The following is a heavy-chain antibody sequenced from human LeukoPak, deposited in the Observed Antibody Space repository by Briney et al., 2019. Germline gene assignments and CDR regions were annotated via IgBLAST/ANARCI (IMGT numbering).Heavy chain of an antibody. D-gene: IGHD1-26*01. J-gene: IGHJ5*02. CDR2: ISAYNGDT. CDR3: ARDYKVLKGFVPREVGATGGWFDP. Sequence: ASVKVSCKASGYTFTSYGINWVRQAPGQGLEWMGWISAYNGDTNYAQKFQGRVTMTTDTSTSTAYMELRSLRSDDTAVYYCARDYKVLKGFVPREVGATGGWFDPWGEGTLVTVSS. V-gene: IGHV1-18*01. CDR1: GYTFTSYG.